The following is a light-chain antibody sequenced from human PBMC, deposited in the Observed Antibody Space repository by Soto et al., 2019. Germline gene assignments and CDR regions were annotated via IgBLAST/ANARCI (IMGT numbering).Light chain of an antibody. J-gene: IGKJ1*01. V-gene: IGKV3-15*01. CDR3: QQYNNWPTWT. Sequence: ETVTTQSPATLSVSPAERVTLSCRARQSVGSNLAWYQQKPGQAPRLLIYGASTRATGIPARFSGSGSETEFTLTISSLQAEDSAVYFCQQYNNWPTWTLGQGTKVDIK. CDR1: QSVGSN. CDR2: GAS.